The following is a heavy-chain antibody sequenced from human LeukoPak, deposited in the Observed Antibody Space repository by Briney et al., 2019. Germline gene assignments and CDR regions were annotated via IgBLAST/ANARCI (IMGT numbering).Heavy chain of an antibody. CDR3: AKAPIVGASSGGPYYFDY. CDR1: GFTFDDYA. J-gene: IGHJ4*02. V-gene: IGHV3-9*01. CDR2: ISWNSGSI. Sequence: PGRSLRLSCAASGFTFDDYAMHWVRQAPGKGLEWVSGISWNSGSIGYADSAKGRFTISRDNAKNSLYLQMNSLRAEDTALYYCAKAPIVGASSGGPYYFDYWGQGTLVTVSS. D-gene: IGHD1-26*01.